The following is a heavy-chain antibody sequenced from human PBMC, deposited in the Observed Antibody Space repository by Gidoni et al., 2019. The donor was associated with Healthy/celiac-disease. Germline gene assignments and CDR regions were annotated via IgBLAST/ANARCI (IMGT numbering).Heavy chain of an antibody. J-gene: IGHJ4*02. D-gene: IGHD1-26*01. Sequence: QVQLVQSGAEVKTPGASVKVSCKASGYTFTSYGISWVRQAPGQGLEWMGWISAYNGNTNYAQKLQGRVTMTTDTSTSTAYMELRSLRSDDTAVYYCARDRPASIVGATRGIDYWGQGTLVTVSS. CDR2: ISAYNGNT. V-gene: IGHV1-18*01. CDR3: ARDRPASIVGATRGIDY. CDR1: GYTFTSYG.